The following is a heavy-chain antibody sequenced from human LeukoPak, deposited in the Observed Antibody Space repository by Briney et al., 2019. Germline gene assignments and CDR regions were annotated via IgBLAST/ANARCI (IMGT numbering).Heavy chain of an antibody. J-gene: IGHJ4*02. CDR1: GFTFSSYS. Sequence: KPGGSLRLSCAASGFTFSSYSMNWVRQAPGKGLEWVSSISSSSSYIYYADSVKGRFTISRGNAKNSLYLQMNSLRAEDTAVYYCANSAYDSSGYMGYWGQGTLVTVSS. CDR2: ISSSSSYI. D-gene: IGHD3-22*01. CDR3: ANSAYDSSGYMGY. V-gene: IGHV3-21*01.